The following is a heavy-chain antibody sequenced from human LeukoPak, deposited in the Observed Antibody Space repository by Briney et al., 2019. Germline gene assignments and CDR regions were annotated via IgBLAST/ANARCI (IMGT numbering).Heavy chain of an antibody. CDR1: GGSISSSSYY. CDR2: IYYSGST. CDR3: ASFVRGVIPFDY. V-gene: IGHV4-39*01. D-gene: IGHD3-10*01. J-gene: IGHJ4*02. Sequence: PSETLSLTCTVSGGSISSSSYYWGWIRQPPGKGLEWIGSIYYSGSTYYNPSLKSRVIISVDTSKNQFSLKLSSVTAADTAVYYCASFVRGVIPFDYWGQGTLVTVSS.